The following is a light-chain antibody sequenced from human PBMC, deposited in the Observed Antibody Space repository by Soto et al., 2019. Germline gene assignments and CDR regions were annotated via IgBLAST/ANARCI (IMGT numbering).Light chain of an antibody. Sequence: DIQMTQSPSSLSASVGDRVTITCQASQDIKNYLNWYKQKPGKAPKLLIYEASNLETGVPSRFSGSGSGRSFTFSISSLQPEDIATYYCQQCDAFITFGGGTRIEIK. CDR2: EAS. V-gene: IGKV1-33*01. J-gene: IGKJ4*01. CDR3: QQCDAFIT. CDR1: QDIKNY.